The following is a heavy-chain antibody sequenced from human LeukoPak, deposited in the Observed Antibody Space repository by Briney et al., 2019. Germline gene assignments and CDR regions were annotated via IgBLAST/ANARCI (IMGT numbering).Heavy chain of an antibody. CDR3: ARSAGTTYYYYYYMDV. D-gene: IGHD1-1*01. Sequence: GASVKVSCKASVYTFTSYGISWVRQAPGQGLEWMGWISAYNGNTNYAQKLQGRVTMTTDTSTSTAYMELRSLRSDDTAVYYRARSAGTTYYYYYYMDVWGKGTTVTVSS. J-gene: IGHJ6*03. CDR1: VYTFTSYG. CDR2: ISAYNGNT. V-gene: IGHV1-18*01.